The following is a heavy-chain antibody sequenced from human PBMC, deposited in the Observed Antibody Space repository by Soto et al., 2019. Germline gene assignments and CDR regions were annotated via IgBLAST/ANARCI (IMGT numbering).Heavy chain of an antibody. CDR1: GYSSSTGYY. J-gene: IGHJ4*02. CDR2: VCVXGAA. D-gene: IGHD6-19*01. V-gene: IGHV4-38-2*02. CDR3: ARDCPYAVDVAGYFDF. Sequence: SETLSLRGTVSGYSSSTGYYWPWVRQSPGKRLERIGSVCVXGAAYYIRTLKSRVTISVETPKNQLSLHLKSVTAADAAVYYCARDCPYAVDVAGYFDFLGQGCPVTVSS.